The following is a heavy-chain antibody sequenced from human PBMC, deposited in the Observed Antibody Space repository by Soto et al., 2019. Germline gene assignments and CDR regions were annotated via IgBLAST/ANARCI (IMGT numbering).Heavy chain of an antibody. CDR3: ARPWEARYYDFWSGFDP. Sequence: QVQLVQSGAEVKKPGSSVKVSCKASGGTFSSYAISWVRQAPGQGLEWMGGIIPIFGTANYAQKCQGRDTITADESTSTAYMELSSLRSEDTAVYYCARPWEARYYDFWSGFDPWGQGTLVTVSS. D-gene: IGHD3-3*01. J-gene: IGHJ5*02. V-gene: IGHV1-69*12. CDR1: GGTFSSYA. CDR2: IIPIFGTA.